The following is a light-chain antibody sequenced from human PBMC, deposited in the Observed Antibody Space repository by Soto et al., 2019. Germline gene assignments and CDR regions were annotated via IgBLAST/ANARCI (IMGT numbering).Light chain of an antibody. Sequence: SYELTQPPSVSVAPGQTARITCGENNIGSKSVQWYQQKPGQAPVLVVYDDSDRPSEIPERFSGSNSGNTATLTINRVEAGDEADYYGQLWDNNSDHPIFGGGTKLTVL. J-gene: IGLJ2*01. CDR1: NIGSKS. CDR3: QLWDNNSDHPI. CDR2: DDS. V-gene: IGLV3-21*02.